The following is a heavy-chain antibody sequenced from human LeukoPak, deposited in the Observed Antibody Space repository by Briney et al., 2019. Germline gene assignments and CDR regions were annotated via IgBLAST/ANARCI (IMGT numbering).Heavy chain of an antibody. D-gene: IGHD2-15*01. CDR1: GFTFSSYA. Sequence: GGCLRLSCAASGFTFSSYAMSWVRQAPGKGLEWVSAISGSGGSTYYADSVKGRFTISRDNSKNTLYLQMNSLRAEDTAVYYCAKDNLGPVAHDYWGQGTLVTVSS. CDR2: ISGSGGST. CDR3: AKDNLGPVAHDY. J-gene: IGHJ4*02. V-gene: IGHV3-23*01.